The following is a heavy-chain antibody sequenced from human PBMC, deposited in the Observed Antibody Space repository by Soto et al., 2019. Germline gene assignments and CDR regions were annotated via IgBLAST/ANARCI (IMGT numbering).Heavy chain of an antibody. CDR2: ISYDGSNK. CDR3: AKAGITGTFSNY. D-gene: IGHD1-7*01. J-gene: IGHJ4*02. V-gene: IGHV3-30*18. Sequence: GGSLRLSCAASGFTFSSYGMHWVRQAPGKGLEWVAVISYDGSNKYYADSVKGRFTISRDNSKNTLYLQMNSLRAEDTAVYYCAKAGITGTFSNYWGQGTLVTVSS. CDR1: GFTFSSYG.